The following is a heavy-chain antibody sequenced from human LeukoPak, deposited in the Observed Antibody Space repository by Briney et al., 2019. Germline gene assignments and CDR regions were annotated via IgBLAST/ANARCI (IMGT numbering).Heavy chain of an antibody. D-gene: IGHD3-16*02. CDR1: GYTFTSYG. Sequence: ASVKVSCKASGYTFTSYGISWVRQAPGQGLEWMGWISAYNGNTNYAQKLQGRVTMTTDTSTSTAYMELRSLRSDDTAVYYCARAAAAFPRQAVWGSYRYPDCWGQGTLVTVSS. V-gene: IGHV1-18*01. J-gene: IGHJ4*02. CDR2: ISAYNGNT. CDR3: ARAAAAFPRQAVWGSYRYPDC.